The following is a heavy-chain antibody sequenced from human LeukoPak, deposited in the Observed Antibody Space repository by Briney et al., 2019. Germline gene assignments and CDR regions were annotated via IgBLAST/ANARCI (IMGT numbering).Heavy chain of an antibody. D-gene: IGHD3-16*01. CDR1: GGSISSSSYY. Sequence: SETLSLTCTVSGGSISSSSYYWGWIRQPPGKGLEWIGSVYYSGSTYYNPSLKSRVTISVDTSKNQFTLKLSSVTAADTAVYYCARGRYGWLPFDYWGQGTLVTVSS. CDR2: VYYSGST. V-gene: IGHV4-39*06. J-gene: IGHJ4*02. CDR3: ARGRYGWLPFDY.